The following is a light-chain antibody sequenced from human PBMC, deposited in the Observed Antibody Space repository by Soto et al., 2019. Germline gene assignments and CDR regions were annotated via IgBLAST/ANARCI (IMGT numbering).Light chain of an antibody. J-gene: IGKJ5*01. CDR1: QIVINY. CDR2: DAF. V-gene: IGKV3-11*01. CDR3: HQRSSWPIT. Sequence: EIVLTQSPATLSLSPGERATLSCRAIQIVINYLAWYQEKPGQAPMLLIYDAFNRATGIPARFSGSGSGTDFALTISSLEPEDFAVYYCHQRSSWPITFGQGTRLEIK.